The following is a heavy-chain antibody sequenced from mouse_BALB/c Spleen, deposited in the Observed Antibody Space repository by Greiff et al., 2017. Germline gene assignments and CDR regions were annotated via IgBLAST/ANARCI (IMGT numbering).Heavy chain of an antibody. J-gene: IGHJ4*01. CDR3: ASMITTKAMDY. CDR2: IYPGGGYT. CDR1: GYTFTNYW. Sequence: QVQLQQSGAELVRPGTSVKISCKASGYTFTNYWLGWVKQRPGHGLEWIGDIYPGGGYTNYNEKFKGKATLTADTSSSNAYMQLSSLTSEDSAVYFCASMITTKAMDYWGQGTSVTVSS. D-gene: IGHD2-4*01. V-gene: IGHV1-63*02.